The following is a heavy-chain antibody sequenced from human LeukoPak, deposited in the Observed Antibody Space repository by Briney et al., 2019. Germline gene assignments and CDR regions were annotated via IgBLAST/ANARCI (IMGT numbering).Heavy chain of an antibody. CDR1: GFTFSSYW. V-gene: IGHV3-7*01. D-gene: IGHD3-10*01. J-gene: IGHJ4*02. Sequence: PGGSLRLSCAASGFTFSSYWMTWIRQAPGKGLEWVAHIKEDATESRSVDSVKGRFTISRDNTKNSLFLQLNSPRAEDTAVYYCARDLGIDYGSVDNWGQGTLVTVSS. CDR3: ARDLGIDYGSVDN. CDR2: IKEDATES.